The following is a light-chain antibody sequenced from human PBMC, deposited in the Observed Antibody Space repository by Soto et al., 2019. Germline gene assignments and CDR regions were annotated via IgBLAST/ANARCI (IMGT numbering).Light chain of an antibody. CDR3: QQHLSTPLT. J-gene: IGKJ4*01. Sequence: DIVMTQSPDSLAVSLGERATINCKSSQSVLYSSNNKNYLAWYQQKPGQPPKLLIYWASTRESGVPDRFSGSGSGTDFTLTISSLQAEAVAVYYCQQHLSTPLTFGGGTKVELK. CDR2: WAS. CDR1: QSVLYSSNNKNY. V-gene: IGKV4-1*01.